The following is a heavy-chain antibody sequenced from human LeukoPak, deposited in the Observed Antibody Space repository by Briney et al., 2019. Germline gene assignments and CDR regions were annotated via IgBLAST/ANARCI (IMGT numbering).Heavy chain of an antibody. CDR3: ARSSGDCSGSYYNPSDY. J-gene: IGHJ4*02. D-gene: IGHD3-10*02. CDR1: GFTFDDYG. Sequence: PGGSLRLSCAASGFTFDDYGMSWVRQAPGKGLEWVSGINWNGGSTGYADSVKGRFTISRDNAKNSLYLQMNSLRAEDTALYYCARSSGDCSGSYYNPSDYWGQGTLVTVSS. CDR2: INWNGGST. V-gene: IGHV3-20*04.